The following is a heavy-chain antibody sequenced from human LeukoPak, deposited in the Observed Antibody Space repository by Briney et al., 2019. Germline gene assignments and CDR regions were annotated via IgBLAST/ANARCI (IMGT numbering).Heavy chain of an antibody. CDR2: INPNSGGT. V-gene: IGHV1-2*02. CDR1: GYTFTGYY. CDR3: ARESRGELLDY. D-gene: IGHD1-26*01. Sequence: ASVKVSCKASGYTFTGYYMHWVRQAPGQGLEWMGWINPNSGGTNYAQKFQGRVTMTTDTSTSTAYMELRSLRSDDTAVYYCARESRGELLDYWGQGTLVTVSS. J-gene: IGHJ4*02.